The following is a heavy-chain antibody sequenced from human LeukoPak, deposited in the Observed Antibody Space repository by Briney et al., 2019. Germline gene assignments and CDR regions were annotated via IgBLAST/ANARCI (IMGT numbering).Heavy chain of an antibody. V-gene: IGHV3-9*01. CDR3: AKDILMGIRRYGMDV. CDR2: ISWNSGSI. D-gene: IGHD3-9*01. CDR1: GFTFDDYA. J-gene: IGHJ6*02. Sequence: PGGSLRLSCAASGFTFDDYAMHWVRQAPGKGLEWASGISWNSGSIGYADSVKGRFTISRDNAKNSLYLQMNSLRAEDTALYYCAKDILMGIRRYGMDVWGQGTTVTVSS.